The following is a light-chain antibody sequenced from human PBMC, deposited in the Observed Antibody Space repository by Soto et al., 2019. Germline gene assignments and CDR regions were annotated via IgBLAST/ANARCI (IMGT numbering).Light chain of an antibody. CDR2: DVS. CDR3: QQYGSSPWT. Sequence: IVLTQSPFSLSLSPGERVTLSCRASQSVSNSLAWYQQKPGKPPRLLIYDVSNRATGIPDRFSGSGSGTDFTLTISRLEPEDFAVYYCQQYGSSPWTFGQGTKVDIK. J-gene: IGKJ1*01. CDR1: QSVSNS. V-gene: IGKV3-20*01.